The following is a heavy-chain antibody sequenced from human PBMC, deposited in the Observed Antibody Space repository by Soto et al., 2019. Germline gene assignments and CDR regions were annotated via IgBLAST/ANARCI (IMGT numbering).Heavy chain of an antibody. J-gene: IGHJ6*02. CDR3: AKAANSGTYRRPPYYYYGMDV. Sequence: PGGSLRLSCAASGFSFSINDYGMHWVRQAPGKGLEWVALISKDGSNIYYADSVKGRFTISRVHSKNTVYLQMNSLRAEDTAVYYCAKAANSGTYRRPPYYYYGMDVWGQGTTVTVSS. D-gene: IGHD1-26*01. V-gene: IGHV3-30*18. CDR1: GFSFSINDYG. CDR2: ISKDGSNI.